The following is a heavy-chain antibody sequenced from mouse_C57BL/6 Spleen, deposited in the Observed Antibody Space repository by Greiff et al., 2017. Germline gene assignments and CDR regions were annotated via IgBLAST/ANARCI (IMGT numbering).Heavy chain of an antibody. Sequence: VQLQQPGAELVKPGASVTMSCTASGYTFTSYWITWVKQRPGQGLEWLGDIYPGSGSTTSNEKFKSKATLTVDTSSSTDYMQLSSLTSEDSAVYYCARGPYYEDCDYWGQGTTLTVSS. V-gene: IGHV1-55*01. CDR1: GYTFTSYW. CDR2: IYPGSGST. CDR3: ARGPYYEDCDY. D-gene: IGHD2-10*01. J-gene: IGHJ2*01.